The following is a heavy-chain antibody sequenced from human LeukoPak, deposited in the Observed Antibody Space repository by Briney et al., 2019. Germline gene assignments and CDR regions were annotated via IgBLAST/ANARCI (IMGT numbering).Heavy chain of an antibody. CDR1: GFTFSYHT. CDR3: ARVPESTWTSLDYFDY. V-gene: IGHV3-21*01. CDR2: ISSSSTYI. D-gene: IGHD2-2*01. J-gene: IGHJ4*01. Sequence: PGGSLRLFCAASGFTFSYHTFNWLRQAPGKGLEWLSSISSSSTYIYYSDSVKGRFIISRDDAQDSVYLEMSSLRVEDTAVYYCARVPESTWTSLDYFDYWGQGTLVAVSS.